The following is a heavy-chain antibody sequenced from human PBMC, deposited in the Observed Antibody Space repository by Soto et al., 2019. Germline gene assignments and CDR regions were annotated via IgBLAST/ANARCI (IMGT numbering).Heavy chain of an antibody. CDR3: ARDPPLSVLVVVATDDF. CDR2: ISSSSSFR. Sequence: EVQLVESGGGLGKPGGSLRLSCAASGFTFTNHNMNWVRQAPGKGLEWVSSISSSSSFRNYADSVKGRFSISRDNDKNLVYLQMDSLRAEDTAVYYCARDPPLSVLVVVATDDFWGQGTLVTVSS. V-gene: IGHV3-21*02. J-gene: IGHJ4*02. D-gene: IGHD2-21*01. CDR1: GFTFTNHN.